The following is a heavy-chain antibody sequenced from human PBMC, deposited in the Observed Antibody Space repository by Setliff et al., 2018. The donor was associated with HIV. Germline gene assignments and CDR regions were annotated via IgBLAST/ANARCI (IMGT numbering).Heavy chain of an antibody. D-gene: IGHD2-21*01. CDR1: GYSFTSYW. V-gene: IGHV5-51*01. CDR3: ARAPRSPLRWRDNLLSSSSFFMDV. J-gene: IGHJ6*03. Sequence: ESLKISCKGSGYSFTSYWIGWVRQMPGKGLEWMGIIYPGDSDTRYSPSFQGQVTISADTSISTVYLQWDSLKASDSAIYYCARAPRSPLRWRDNLLSSSSFFMDVWGKGTTVTVSS. CDR2: IYPGDSDT.